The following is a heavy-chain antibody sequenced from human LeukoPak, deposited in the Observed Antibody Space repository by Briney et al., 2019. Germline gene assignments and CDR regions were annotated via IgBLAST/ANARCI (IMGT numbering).Heavy chain of an antibody. Sequence: GGSLRLSCTASGFTFDDYAMHWDRQAPGKGLEWVSGISWNRGSIGYADSVKGRFTISRDNVKNSLYLQMNSLRAEDTAVYYCQLLLWFGESDCEGCVFDAFDIWGQGTMVTVSS. CDR1: GFTFDDYA. CDR3: QLLLWFGESDCEGCVFDAFDI. CDR2: ISWNRGSI. V-gene: IGHV3-9*01. D-gene: IGHD3-10*01. J-gene: IGHJ3*02.